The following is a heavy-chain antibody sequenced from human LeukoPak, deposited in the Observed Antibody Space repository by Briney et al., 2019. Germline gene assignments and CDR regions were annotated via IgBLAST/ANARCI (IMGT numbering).Heavy chain of an antibody. Sequence: ASVKVSCKASGYTFTNYALHWVRQAPGQRLEWMGWINAGDGNIKYSQDFQGRVTITRDTSASTAYMDLSSLRSEDVAVYYCARDSGYYFLYWGQGTLVTVSS. D-gene: IGHD3-10*01. V-gene: IGHV1-3*03. CDR2: INAGDGNI. CDR3: ARDSGYYFLY. CDR1: GYTFTNYA. J-gene: IGHJ4*02.